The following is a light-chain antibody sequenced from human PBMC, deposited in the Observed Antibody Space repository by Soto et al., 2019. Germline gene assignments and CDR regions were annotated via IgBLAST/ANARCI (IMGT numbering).Light chain of an antibody. V-gene: IGKV3-11*01. Sequence: EIVLTPSPATLSLSPGERATLSCRASQSVSSYLAWYQHKPGQAPRLLIDDASNRATGIPAKFSGSGSGTDFTLTISSLEPEDFAVYYCQQRSNWPYTFGQGTKLEIK. CDR2: DAS. CDR3: QQRSNWPYT. CDR1: QSVSSY. J-gene: IGKJ2*01.